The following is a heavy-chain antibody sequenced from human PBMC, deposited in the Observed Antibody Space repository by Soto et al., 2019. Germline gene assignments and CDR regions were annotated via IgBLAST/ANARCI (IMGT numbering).Heavy chain of an antibody. J-gene: IGHJ6*02. CDR1: GFTFSNYG. V-gene: IGHV3-30*18. Sequence: GGSLRLSCAASGFTFSNYGMHWVRQAPGKGLEWVAVISYDGNTEYYADSLEGRFTISRENSKNTMYVQMNSLRVEDTAVYYCAKDVPLNGLGDIGAYGMDVWGQGTTVTVSS. CDR3: AKDVPLNGLGDIGAYGMDV. D-gene: IGHD5-12*01. CDR2: ISYDGNTE.